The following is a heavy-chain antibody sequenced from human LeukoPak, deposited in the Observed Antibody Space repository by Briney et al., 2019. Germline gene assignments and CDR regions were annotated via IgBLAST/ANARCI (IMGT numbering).Heavy chain of an antibody. CDR2: IYYSGST. D-gene: IGHD4-17*01. J-gene: IGHJ4*02. Sequence: SETLSLTCTVSGGSTSSYYWSWIRQPPGKGLEWIGYIYYSGSTNYNPSLKSRVTISVDTSKNQFSLNLSSVTAADTAVYYCARSRLLRMTTGYFDYWGQGTLVTVSS. V-gene: IGHV4-59*08. CDR3: ARSRLLRMTTGYFDY. CDR1: GGSTSSYY.